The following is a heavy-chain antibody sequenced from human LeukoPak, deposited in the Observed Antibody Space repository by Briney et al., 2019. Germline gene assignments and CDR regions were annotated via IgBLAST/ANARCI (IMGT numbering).Heavy chain of an antibody. CDR2: MSAGGTST. J-gene: IGHJ4*02. D-gene: IGHD3-16*01. V-gene: IGHV3-23*01. Sequence: GGSLRLSCAASGFTFSIYAMSWVRQAPGKGLEWVSAMSAGGTSTYYADSVKGRFTISRDNSKNTLYLHMNSLRAEDTAVYYCAKMRGIVITFGGVIFDSWGQGTLATVSS. CDR3: AKMRGIVITFGGVIFDS. CDR1: GFTFSIYA.